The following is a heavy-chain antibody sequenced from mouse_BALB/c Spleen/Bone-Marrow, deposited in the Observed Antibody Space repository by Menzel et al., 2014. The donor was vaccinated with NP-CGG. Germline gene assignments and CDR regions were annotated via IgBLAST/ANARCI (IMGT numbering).Heavy chain of an antibody. CDR3: ASSFITTAYYFDY. Sequence: SGYSFTGYFMNWVMQSHGKSLEWIGRINPYNGDTFYNQKFKGKATLTVDKSSSTAHMELRSLASEDSAVYYCASSFITTAYYFDYWGQGTTLTVSS. D-gene: IGHD1-2*01. CDR1: GYSFTGYF. J-gene: IGHJ2*01. CDR2: INPYNGDT. V-gene: IGHV1-20*02.